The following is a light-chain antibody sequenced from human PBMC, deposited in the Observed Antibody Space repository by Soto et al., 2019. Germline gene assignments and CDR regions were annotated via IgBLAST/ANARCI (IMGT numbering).Light chain of an antibody. CDR1: SSDVGGYNY. V-gene: IGLV2-14*01. Sequence: QSALTQPASVSGSPGQSITISCTGTSSDVGGYNYVSWYQQHPGKAPKLMIYEVTNRPSGVSNRFSGSKSGNTASLTISGLQAEDEAYYYCSSYTSSNTPLVFGGGTKLTVL. CDR2: EVT. J-gene: IGLJ2*01. CDR3: SSYTSSNTPLV.